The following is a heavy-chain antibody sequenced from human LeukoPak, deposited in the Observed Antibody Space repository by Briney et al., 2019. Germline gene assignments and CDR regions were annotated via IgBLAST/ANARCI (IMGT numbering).Heavy chain of an antibody. Sequence: SETLSLTCAVYGGSFSGYYWSWIRQPPGKGLEWIGEINHSGSTNHNPSLKSRVTISVDTSKNQFSLKLSSVTAADTAVYYCARGDSSGWYHFDYWGQGTLVTVSS. CDR3: ARGDSSGWYHFDY. V-gene: IGHV4-34*01. CDR2: INHSGST. D-gene: IGHD6-19*01. J-gene: IGHJ4*02. CDR1: GGSFSGYY.